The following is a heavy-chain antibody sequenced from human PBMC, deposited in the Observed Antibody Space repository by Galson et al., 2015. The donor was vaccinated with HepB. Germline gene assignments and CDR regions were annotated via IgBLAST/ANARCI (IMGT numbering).Heavy chain of an antibody. CDR1: GESFSGYY. Sequence: LSLTCAVYGESFSGYYWTWIRQPPGKGLEWIGQINHSGNTNYNPSLKTRVTISVDTSKNQFSLKLTSVTAADTAVYYCARGGSDTVLRGIFDYWDRGTLVTVSS. CDR2: INHSGNT. D-gene: IGHD3-10*01. V-gene: IGHV4-34*01. J-gene: IGHJ4*01. CDR3: ARGGSDTVLRGIFDY.